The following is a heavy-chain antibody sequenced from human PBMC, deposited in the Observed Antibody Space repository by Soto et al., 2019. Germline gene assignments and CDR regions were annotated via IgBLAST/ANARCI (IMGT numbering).Heavy chain of an antibody. Sequence: GGSLRLSCVVSTFTFSNAWMTWVRQAPGRGLEWIGRIKSVTDGGTRDYAAPVKGRFAISRDDSKNTLYLQMNSLKTEDTAVYYCTSGRSTFGLDSWGQGTLVTVSS. D-gene: IGHD3-16*01. CDR3: TSGRSTFGLDS. CDR1: TFTFSNAW. V-gene: IGHV3-15*01. CDR2: IKSVTDGGTR. J-gene: IGHJ4*02.